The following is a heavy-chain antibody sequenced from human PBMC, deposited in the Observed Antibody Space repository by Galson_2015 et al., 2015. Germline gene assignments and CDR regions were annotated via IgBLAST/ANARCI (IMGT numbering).Heavy chain of an antibody. J-gene: IGHJ4*02. CDR1: GFYLRTSGVG. V-gene: IGHV2-5*02. CDR3: AHSRFSSVR. CDR2: IYWDDDK. Sequence: PALVNHTQPLTLPCTFSGFYLRTSGVGVGWIRQPPGKALEWLALIYWDDDKRDTPSLKSRLTITNDTSKNQVVLTMANMDPVDTATYYCAHSRFSSVRWVQGTLVTVSS. D-gene: IGHD2-15*01.